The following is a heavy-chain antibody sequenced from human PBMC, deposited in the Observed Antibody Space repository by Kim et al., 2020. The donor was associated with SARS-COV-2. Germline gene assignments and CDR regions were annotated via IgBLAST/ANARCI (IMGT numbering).Heavy chain of an antibody. D-gene: IGHD3-10*01. J-gene: IGHJ4*02. CDR3: TTASGTYYYGSGRGRVDY. V-gene: IGHV3-15*01. Sequence: KGRFTISRDDSKNTLYLQMNSLKTEDTAVYYCTTASGTYYYGSGRGRVDYWGQGTLVTVSS.